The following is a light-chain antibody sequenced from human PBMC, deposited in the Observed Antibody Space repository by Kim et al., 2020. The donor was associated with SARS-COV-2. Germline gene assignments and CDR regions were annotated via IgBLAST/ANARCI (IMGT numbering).Light chain of an antibody. Sequence: SYELTQPPSVSVAPGKTARITCGGNTIGRKSVHWYQQEPGQAPVLVISYDTGRPSGIPERFSGSNSGDTATLTISRVEAGDEAEYYCQVWDDDTDHWVFGGGTQLTVL. CDR2: YDT. V-gene: IGLV3-21*04. J-gene: IGLJ3*02. CDR1: TIGRKS. CDR3: QVWDDDTDHWV.